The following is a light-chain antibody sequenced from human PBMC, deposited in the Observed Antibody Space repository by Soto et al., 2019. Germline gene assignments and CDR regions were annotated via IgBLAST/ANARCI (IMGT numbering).Light chain of an antibody. Sequence: DIQMTQSPSTLSASLRDRVAILCRASQTISFSLAWYQQKTGKPPKILIYDASTLPSGVPSRFSGSESGTEFILPISGLQPDDFSTYYCQQYHGSSLTFGQGTKVDIK. CDR3: QQYHGSSLT. CDR1: QTISFS. CDR2: DAS. J-gene: IGKJ1*01. V-gene: IGKV1-5*02.